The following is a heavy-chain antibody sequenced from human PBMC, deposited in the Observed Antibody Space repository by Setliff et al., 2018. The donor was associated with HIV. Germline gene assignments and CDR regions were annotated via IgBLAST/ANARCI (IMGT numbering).Heavy chain of an antibody. CDR3: ARDMMYHYDNSGSFGWFDP. CDR2: INHSADT. Sequence: PSETLSLTCAVYGGSFSGYFWTWIRQPPQKRLEWIGEINHSADTNYNPSLKSRVTISADTSTNQCSLKLSSVTAADTAVYSCARDMMYHYDNSGSFGWFDPWGQGTLVTVSS. CDR1: GGSFSGYF. D-gene: IGHD3-22*01. V-gene: IGHV4-34*01. J-gene: IGHJ5*02.